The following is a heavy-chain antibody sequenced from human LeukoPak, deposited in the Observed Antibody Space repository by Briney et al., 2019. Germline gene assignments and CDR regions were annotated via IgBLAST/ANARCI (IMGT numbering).Heavy chain of an antibody. CDR1: GFPFNYYF. Sequence: GGSLRLSCATSGFPFNYYFMAWVRQAPGKGLEWLATVYKDGSGREYIDSVRGRFTISRDNAKNSIHLQMSSLSADDTAVYFCATEFWYRFDHWGQGTLDTVSS. CDR2: VYKDGSGR. D-gene: IGHD6-13*01. V-gene: IGHV3-7*01. CDR3: ATEFWYRFDH. J-gene: IGHJ4*02.